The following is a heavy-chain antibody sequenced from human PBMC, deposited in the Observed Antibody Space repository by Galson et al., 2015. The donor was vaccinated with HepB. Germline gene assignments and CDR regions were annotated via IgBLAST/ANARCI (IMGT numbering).Heavy chain of an antibody. V-gene: IGHV3-30-3*01. CDR3: ARDTFYNYYDSSGYYSEVGAFDI. Sequence: SLRLSCAASGFTFSSYAMHWVRQAPGKGLEWVAVISYDGSNKYYADSVKGRFTISRDNSKNTLYLQINSLRAEDTAVYYCARDTFYNYYDSSGYYSEVGAFDIWGQGTMVTVSS. CDR2: ISYDGSNK. D-gene: IGHD3-22*01. J-gene: IGHJ3*02. CDR1: GFTFSSYA.